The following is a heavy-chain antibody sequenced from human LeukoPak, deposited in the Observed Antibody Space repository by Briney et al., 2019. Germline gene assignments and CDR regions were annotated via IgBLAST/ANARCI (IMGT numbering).Heavy chain of an antibody. CDR1: GFTFSSYS. D-gene: IGHD3-10*01. V-gene: IGHV3-21*01. CDR2: ISSSSSYI. CDR3: AREIWFGELEGDY. J-gene: IGHJ4*02. Sequence: GESLRLSCAASGFTFSSYSMNWVRQAPGKGLEWFLSISSSSSYIYYADSVKGRFTISIDNAKNSLYLQMNSLRAEDPAVYYCAREIWFGELEGDYWGQGTLVTVSS.